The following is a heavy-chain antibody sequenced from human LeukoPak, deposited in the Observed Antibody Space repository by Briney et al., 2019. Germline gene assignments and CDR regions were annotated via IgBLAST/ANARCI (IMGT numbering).Heavy chain of an antibody. V-gene: IGHV3-74*01. D-gene: IGHD5-12*01. CDR1: GFTFSSYW. Sequence: RGSLRLSCAASGFTFSSYWMHWVRQAPGKGLVWVSRINSDGSSTNYADSVKGRFTISRDNAKNTLYLQMNSLRAEDTAVYYCARAPSGYDFRILGQWGQGTLVTVSS. J-gene: IGHJ4*02. CDR3: ARAPSGYDFRILGQ. CDR2: INSDGSST.